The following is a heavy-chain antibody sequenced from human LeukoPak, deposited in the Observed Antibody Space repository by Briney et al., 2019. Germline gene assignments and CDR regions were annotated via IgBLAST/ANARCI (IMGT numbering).Heavy chain of an antibody. J-gene: IGHJ4*02. CDR3: ARENHYYDSSGYYYSFFDY. D-gene: IGHD3-22*01. CDR1: GGSISSGDYY. CDR2: IYYSGST. Sequence: SQTLSLTCTVSGGSISSGDYYWSWIRQPPGKGLEWIGYIYYSGSTYYNPSLKSRVTISVDTSKNQFSLKLSSVTAADTAVYYCARENHYYDSSGYYYSFFDYWGQGTLVTVSS. V-gene: IGHV4-30-4*08.